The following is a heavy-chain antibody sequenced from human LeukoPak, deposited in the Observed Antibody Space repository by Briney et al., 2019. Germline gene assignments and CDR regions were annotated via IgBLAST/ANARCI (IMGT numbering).Heavy chain of an antibody. CDR2: IYNTGNT. CDR3: ARVLDYYVSGTYGFDY. V-gene: IGHV4-39*07. Sequence: SETLSLTCTVSGGSISSSSYYWGWIRQPPGKGLEWIASIYNTGNTFYKPSLKSRVTTSVQTSENQFSLKLSSVTAADTAVYYCARVLDYYVSGTYGFDYWGQGTLVTVSS. CDR1: GGSISSSSYY. D-gene: IGHD3-10*01. J-gene: IGHJ4*02.